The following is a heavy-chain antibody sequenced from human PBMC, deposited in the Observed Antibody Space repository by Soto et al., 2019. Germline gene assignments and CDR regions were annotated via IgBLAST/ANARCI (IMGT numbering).Heavy chain of an antibody. V-gene: IGHV3-23*01. CDR2: LSGSGVST. J-gene: IGHJ6*01. CDR1: GFTFSSYA. Sequence: EVQLLESGGGLVQPGGSLRLSCAASGFTFSSYAMTWVRQAPGKGLEWVSALSGSGVSTYYADSVKGRFTISRDNSKNRVDLHMKSLRAEATAVYYCAKGGGSKDYYDTSGYYFYYYYAMGVWGQGTTVTVSS. CDR3: AKGGGSKDYYDTSGYYFYYYYAMGV. D-gene: IGHD3-22*01.